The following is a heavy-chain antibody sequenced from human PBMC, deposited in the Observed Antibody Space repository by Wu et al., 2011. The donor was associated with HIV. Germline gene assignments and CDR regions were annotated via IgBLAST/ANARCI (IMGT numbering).Heavy chain of an antibody. CDR3: ARYLRGSVYHLDY. D-gene: IGHD5-12*01. CDR1: SGSIYSQY. Sequence: QVQLQESGPGLVKPSETLSLTCTVSSGSIYSQYWTWIRQPPGKALEWLGYVYSSGTTNYNPSLKGRVSMSVDTSKSQFFLNLNSVTAADTALYFCARYLRGSVYHLDYWGQGILVTVSS. CDR2: VYSSGTT. J-gene: IGHJ4*02. V-gene: IGHV4-59*11.